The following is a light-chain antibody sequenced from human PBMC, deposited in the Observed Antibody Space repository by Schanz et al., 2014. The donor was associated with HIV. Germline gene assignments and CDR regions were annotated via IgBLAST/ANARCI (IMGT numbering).Light chain of an antibody. CDR2: STN. Sequence: QAVVTQPPSASGTPGQRVTISCSGSNSNIGRNTVNWYQQFPGTAPKLIVYSTNQRPSGVPDRFSASKSGTSASLAITGLQSEDEADYYCAVWDDSLKGIFGGGTQLTVL. J-gene: IGLJ7*01. V-gene: IGLV1-44*01. CDR3: AVWDDSLKGI. CDR1: NSNIGRNT.